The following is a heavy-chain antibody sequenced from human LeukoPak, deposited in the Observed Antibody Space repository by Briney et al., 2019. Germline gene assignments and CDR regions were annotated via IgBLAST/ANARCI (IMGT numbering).Heavy chain of an antibody. CDR3: ERDDGYSGYGY. CDR2: IYSGGRT. CDR1: GLRVSNNY. J-gene: IGHJ4*02. D-gene: IGHD5-12*01. Sequence: GGSLRLSCAASGLRVSNNYMSWVRQAPGKGLEWVSVIYSGGRTYYADSVKGRFTISRDNSKNTLFLQMNSLRAEDTAVYYCERDDGYSGYGYWGQGTLVTVSS. V-gene: IGHV3-66*01.